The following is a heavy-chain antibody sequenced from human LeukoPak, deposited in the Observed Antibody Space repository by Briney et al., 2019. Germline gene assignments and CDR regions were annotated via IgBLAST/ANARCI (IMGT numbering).Heavy chain of an antibody. CDR3: ARGAIAVAGRGHDY. J-gene: IGHJ4*02. CDR1: AYTFTIYD. V-gene: IGHV1-8*03. D-gene: IGHD6-19*01. CDR2: MNPNSGNT. Sequence: ASVTLSFTSSAYTFTIYDINWVRHATGQGLEWMGWMNPNSGNTGYAQKFQGRVTITRNTSISTAYMELSRLCIEDTAVYYCARGAIAVAGRGHDYWGQGTLVTVSS.